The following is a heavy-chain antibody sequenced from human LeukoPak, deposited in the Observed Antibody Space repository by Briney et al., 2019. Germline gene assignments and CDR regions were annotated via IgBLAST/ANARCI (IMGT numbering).Heavy chain of an antibody. Sequence: ASVKVSCKASGYTFTSYYMHWVRQAPGQGLEWMGIIDPSGGSTSYAQKFQGRVTMTRDTSTSTVYMELSSLRSDDTAVYYCARDLRYCSGGSCSYYFDYWGQGTLVTVSS. V-gene: IGHV1-46*01. J-gene: IGHJ4*02. CDR1: GYTFTSYY. CDR3: ARDLRYCSGGSCSYYFDY. D-gene: IGHD2-15*01. CDR2: IDPSGGST.